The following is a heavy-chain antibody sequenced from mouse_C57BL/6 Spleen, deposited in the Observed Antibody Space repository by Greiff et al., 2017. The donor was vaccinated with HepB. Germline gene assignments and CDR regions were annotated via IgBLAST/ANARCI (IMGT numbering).Heavy chain of an antibody. J-gene: IGHJ4*01. V-gene: IGHV1-66*01. CDR2: IYPGSGNT. CDR3: ARSDGLDAMDY. D-gene: IGHD2-3*01. CDR1: GYSFTSYY. Sequence: VQLQQSGPELVKPGASVKISCKASGYSFTSYYIHWVKQRPGQGLEWIGWIYPGSGNTKYNEKFKGKATLTADTSSSTAYMQLSSLTSEDSAVYYCARSDGLDAMDYWGQGTSVTVSS.